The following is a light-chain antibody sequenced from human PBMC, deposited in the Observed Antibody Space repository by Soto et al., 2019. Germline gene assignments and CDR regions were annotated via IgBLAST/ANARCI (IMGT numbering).Light chain of an antibody. J-gene: IGKJ2*01. CDR3: HLYFFSSLYT. Sequence: EIVLTQSPGTLSLSPGERATLSCRASQSVSSSYLGWYQQKPGQAPRLLIYGASTRATGIPDRFSGSGSGTDFTLTIIRLDPLDFALYYCHLYFFSSLYTFGQCTNLEIK. CDR2: GAS. CDR1: QSVSSSY. V-gene: IGKV3-20*01.